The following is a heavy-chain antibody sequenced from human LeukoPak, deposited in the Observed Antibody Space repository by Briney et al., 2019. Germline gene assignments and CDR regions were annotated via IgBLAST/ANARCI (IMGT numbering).Heavy chain of an antibody. J-gene: IGHJ4*02. CDR3: ARGHRRITMVRGVMTYYFDY. V-gene: IGHV4-34*01. CDR2: INHSGST. CDR1: GGSFSGYY. Sequence: SETLSLTCAVYGGSFSGYYWSWIRQPPGKGLEWIGEINHSGSTNYNPSLKRRVTISVDTTKNQFSLKLSSVTAADTAVYYCARGHRRITMVRGVMTYYFDYWGQGTLVTVSS. D-gene: IGHD3-10*01.